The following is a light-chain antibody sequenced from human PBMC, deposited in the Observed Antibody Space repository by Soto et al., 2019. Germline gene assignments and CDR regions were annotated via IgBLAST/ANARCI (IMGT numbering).Light chain of an antibody. CDR1: RSVDKW. CDR3: QQYFSFWT. V-gene: IGKV1-5*02. CDR2: EAS. J-gene: IGKJ1*01. Sequence: DIQMTQSPSTLSASLGDRVMIVCRSSRSVDKWLAWYHQISEKAPKLLLSEASNLQSGVPSRFDGSGSGTEVTLTINILQPDVVGHYYCQQYFSFWTFGQGTTVQI.